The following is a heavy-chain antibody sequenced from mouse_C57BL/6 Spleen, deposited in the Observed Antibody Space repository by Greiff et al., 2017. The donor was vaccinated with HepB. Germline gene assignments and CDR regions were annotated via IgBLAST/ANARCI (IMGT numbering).Heavy chain of an antibody. V-gene: IGHV1-82*01. CDR2: IYPGDGDT. CDR1: GYAFSSSW. Sequence: VMLVESGPELVKPGASVKISCKASGYAFSSSWMNWVKQRPGKGLEWIGRIYPGDGDTNYNGKFKGKATLTADKSSSTAYMQLSSLTSEDSAVYFCARSGWLLPFAYWGQGTLVTVSA. CDR3: ARSGWLLPFAY. D-gene: IGHD2-3*01. J-gene: IGHJ3*01.